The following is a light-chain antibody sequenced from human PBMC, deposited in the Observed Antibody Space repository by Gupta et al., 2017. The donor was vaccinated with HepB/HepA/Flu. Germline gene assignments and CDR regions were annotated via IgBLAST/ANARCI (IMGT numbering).Light chain of an antibody. V-gene: IGKV1-5*03. Sequence: DIQMTQSPSTLSASVGDRVTITCRASQSISSWLAWYQQKPGKAPKLLIYKASSLESGVPSRFSGSGSGTEFTLTISSLQPDDFATYYCQQDNSYPWTFGQGTNVEIK. CDR3: QQDNSYPWT. CDR1: QSISSW. J-gene: IGKJ1*01. CDR2: KAS.